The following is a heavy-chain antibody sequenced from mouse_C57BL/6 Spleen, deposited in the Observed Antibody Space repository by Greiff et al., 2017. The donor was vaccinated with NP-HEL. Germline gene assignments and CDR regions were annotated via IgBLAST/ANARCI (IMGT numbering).Heavy chain of an antibody. J-gene: IGHJ1*03. CDR2: ISSGGSYT. V-gene: IGHV5-6*01. CDR3: ARRGGYVYWYFDV. D-gene: IGHD2-10*02. CDR1: GFTFSSYG. Sequence: EVQLVESGGDLVKPGGSLKLSCAASGFTFSSYGMSWVRQTPDKRLEWVATISSGGSYTYYPDSVKGRFTISRDNAKNTLYLQMSSLKSEDTAMYYCARRGGYVYWYFDVWGTGTTVTVSS.